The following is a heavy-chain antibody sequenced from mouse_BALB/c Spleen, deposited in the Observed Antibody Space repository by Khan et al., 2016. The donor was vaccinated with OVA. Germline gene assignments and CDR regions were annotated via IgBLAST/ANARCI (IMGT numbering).Heavy chain of an antibody. Sequence: VQLKESGPGLVKPSQSLSLTCTVTGYSITSDFAWNWIRQFPGNKLEWMGYITYSGDSSYNPSLKSRISITRDTSKNQFFLQLNSVTTEDTATYYCAAHYYYGSSWFDYWGQGTLVTVSA. CDR2: ITYSGDS. V-gene: IGHV3-2*02. CDR3: AAHYYYGSSWFDY. J-gene: IGHJ3*01. CDR1: GYSITSDFA. D-gene: IGHD1-1*01.